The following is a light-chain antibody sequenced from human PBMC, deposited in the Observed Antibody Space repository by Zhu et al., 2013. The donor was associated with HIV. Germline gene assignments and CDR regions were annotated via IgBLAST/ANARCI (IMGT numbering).Light chain of an antibody. V-gene: IGKV1-5*01. CDR2: DAS. J-gene: IGKJ2*01. CDR3: QQYNVGMYT. CDR1: QSISSW. Sequence: DIQMTQSPSTLSASVGDRVTITCRASQSISSWLAWYQQKPGKAPKLLIYDASSLESGVPSRFSGSGSGTEFTLTISSLQPDDFATYYCQQYNVGMYTFGQGTKLEI.